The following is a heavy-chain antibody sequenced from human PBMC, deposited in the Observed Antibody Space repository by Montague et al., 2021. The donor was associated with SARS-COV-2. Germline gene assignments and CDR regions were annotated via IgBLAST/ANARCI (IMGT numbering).Heavy chain of an antibody. V-gene: IGHV3-30*04. CDR1: GFTFSSYA. D-gene: IGHD5-12*01. CDR3: ARGQGGYVGWFDP. CDR2: ISYDGSNK. Sequence: SLRLSCAASGFTFSSYAMHWVRQAPGKGLEWVAVISYDGSNKYYADSVKGRFTISRDNSKNTLYLQMNSLRAEDTAVYYCARGQGGYVGWFDPWGQGTLVTVSS. J-gene: IGHJ5*02.